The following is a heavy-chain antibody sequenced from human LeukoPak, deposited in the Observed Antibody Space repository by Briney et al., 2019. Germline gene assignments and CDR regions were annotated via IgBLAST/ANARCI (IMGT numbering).Heavy chain of an antibody. CDR2: ISYDGSIK. Sequence: GGSLRLSCAASGFTLTSYAMHWVRQAPGKGLEWVAVISYDGSIKYYADSVKGRFTISRDNSETTLYLQMNSLRAEDTAVYYCARGSSGYSYYFDYWGQGTLVSVSS. D-gene: IGHD3-22*01. CDR1: GFTLTSYA. CDR3: ARGSSGYSYYFDY. J-gene: IGHJ4*02. V-gene: IGHV3-30-3*01.